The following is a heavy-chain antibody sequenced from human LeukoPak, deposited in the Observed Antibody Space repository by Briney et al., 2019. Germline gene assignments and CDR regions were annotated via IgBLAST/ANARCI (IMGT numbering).Heavy chain of an antibody. J-gene: IGHJ4*01. CDR1: GESFSDYY. V-gene: IGHV4-34*01. D-gene: IGHD2-21*02. CDR2: INHRGGT. Sequence: SETLSLTCVVYGESFSDYYWNWIRQSPGKRLEWIGEINHRGGTSYSPSLKSRVTMSVDTSANSFSLKMTSMTASDSAVYYCVRAVEKKCGSSCYVLPFDYWGQGTRVTVSS. CDR3: VRAVEKKCGSSCYVLPFDY.